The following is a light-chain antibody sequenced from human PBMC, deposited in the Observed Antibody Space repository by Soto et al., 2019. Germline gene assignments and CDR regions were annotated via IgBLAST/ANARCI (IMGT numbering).Light chain of an antibody. CDR3: QQRSNWPRT. Sequence: EIVMTQSPATLSVSRGERATLSCRANQAISSNLAWYQQKPGQAPRLLIYGASTRATGIPDRFSGSGSGTEFTLTISSLEPEDFAVYYCQQRSNWPRTFGQGTMVDIK. CDR2: GAS. J-gene: IGKJ1*01. CDR1: QAISSN. V-gene: IGKV3-15*01.